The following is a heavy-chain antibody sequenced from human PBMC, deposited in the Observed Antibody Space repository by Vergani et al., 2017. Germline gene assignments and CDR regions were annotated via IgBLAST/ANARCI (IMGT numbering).Heavy chain of an antibody. J-gene: IGHJ6*02. Sequence: QVQLVESGGGLVKPGGPLRLSCAASGFTFSDYYMTWIRQAPGKGLEWLSYVSGSSAYTNYADSVKGRFTISRDNAKNSLYLQMNSLRAEDTAVYYCARDLNSSAWYQVRYYYGMDVWGQGTTVTVSS. CDR3: ARDLNSSAWYQVRYYYGMDV. CDR2: VSGSSAYT. V-gene: IGHV3-11*06. D-gene: IGHD6-19*01. CDR1: GFTFSDYY.